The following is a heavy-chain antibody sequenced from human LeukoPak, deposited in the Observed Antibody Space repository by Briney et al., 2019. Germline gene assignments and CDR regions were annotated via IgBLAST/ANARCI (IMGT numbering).Heavy chain of an antibody. J-gene: IGHJ4*02. Sequence: SETLSLTCTVSGYSISSGYYWGWIRQPPGKGLEWIGSIYHSGSTYYNPSLKSRVTISVDTSKNQFSLKLSSVTAADTAVYYCARHVEMATTYYFDYWGQGTLVTVSS. V-gene: IGHV4-38-2*02. CDR3: ARHVEMATTYYFDY. D-gene: IGHD5-24*01. CDR2: IYHSGST. CDR1: GYSISSGYY.